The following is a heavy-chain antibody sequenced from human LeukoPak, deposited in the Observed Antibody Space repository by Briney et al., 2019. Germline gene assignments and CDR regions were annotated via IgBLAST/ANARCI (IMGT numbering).Heavy chain of an antibody. D-gene: IGHD3-22*01. CDR3: ARGLMGGYPYFEN. CDR2: ITSSSTYI. Sequence: GGSLRLSCAASGFTFSGYSMNWVRQAPGKGLEWVSSITSSSTYIYYADSVKGRFTISRDNAKNSLYLQMNSLRAEDTAFYYCARGLMGGYPYFENWGQGTLVTVSS. J-gene: IGHJ4*02. V-gene: IGHV3-21*04. CDR1: GFTFSGYS.